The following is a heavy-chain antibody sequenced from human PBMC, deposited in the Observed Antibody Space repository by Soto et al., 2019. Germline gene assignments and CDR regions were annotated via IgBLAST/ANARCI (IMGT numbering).Heavy chain of an antibody. V-gene: IGHV6-1*01. CDR2: TYYRSKWYN. CDR1: GDSVSSNSAA. CDR3: ARGGLIAAAGRPFHYYYGMDV. D-gene: IGHD6-13*01. J-gene: IGHJ6*02. Sequence: KQSQTLSLTCAISGDSVSSNSAAWNWIRQSPSRGLEWLGRTYYRSKWYNDYAVSVKSRITINPDTSKNQFSLQLNSVTPEDTAVYYCARGGLIAAAGRPFHYYYGMDVWGQGTTVTVSS.